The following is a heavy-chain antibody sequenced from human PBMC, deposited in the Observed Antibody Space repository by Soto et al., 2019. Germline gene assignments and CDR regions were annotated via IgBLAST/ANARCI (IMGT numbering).Heavy chain of an antibody. CDR2: IWYDGRNK. CDR1: GFTFSSYG. J-gene: IGHJ4*02. D-gene: IGHD4-17*01. V-gene: IGHV3-33*01. CDR3: ARDSTRDYGDYRPAY. Sequence: QVQLVESGGGVVQPGRSLRLSCAAAGFTFSSYGMHWVRQAPGKGLEWVAVIWYDGRNKYFAASVKGRFTISRDNSKNTLYLQMNCLRAVDTAVYYCARDSTRDYGDYRPAYWGQGTLVTVSS.